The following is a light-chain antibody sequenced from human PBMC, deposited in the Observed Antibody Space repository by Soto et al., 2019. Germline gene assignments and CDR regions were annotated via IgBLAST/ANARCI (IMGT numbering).Light chain of an antibody. CDR1: PSVSSY. CDR3: QQRSDWPST. CDR2: DAS. Sequence: EIVLTQSPATLSLSPGERATLSCRASPSVSSYLAWYQQKPGQAPRLLIYDASNRATGIPARFSGSGSGTDFTLTISSLDPDDFAVYYCQQRSDWPSTFGGGTKVQIK. V-gene: IGKV3-11*01. J-gene: IGKJ4*01.